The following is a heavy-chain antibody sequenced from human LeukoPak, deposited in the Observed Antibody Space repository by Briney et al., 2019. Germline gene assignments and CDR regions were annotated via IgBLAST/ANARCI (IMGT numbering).Heavy chain of an antibody. D-gene: IGHD3-10*01. CDR1: GGSIIINSSPFY. CDR2: ISHSGST. Sequence: SETLSLTCTVSGGSIIINSSPFYWGWIRQPPGKGLEWIGGISHSGSTYYNPSLRSRVTISVDTSKNQFSLRLSSVTAADTAVYYCSRYGSANYYNTFDNWGQGTLVTVSS. CDR3: SRYGSANYYNTFDN. V-gene: IGHV4-39*01. J-gene: IGHJ4*02.